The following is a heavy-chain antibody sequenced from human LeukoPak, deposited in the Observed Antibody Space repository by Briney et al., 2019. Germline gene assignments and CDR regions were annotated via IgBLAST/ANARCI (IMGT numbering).Heavy chain of an antibody. D-gene: IGHD5-12*01. CDR3: ARQSGYDQLFDY. CDR2: IYYSGST. CDR1: GGSIGSSSYY. J-gene: IGHJ4*02. Sequence: PSETLSLTCTVSGGSIGSSSYYWGWIRQPPGKGLEWIGSIYYSGSTYYNPSLKSRVTISVDTSKNQFSLKLSSVTAADTAVYYCARQSGYDQLFDYWGQGTLVTVSS. V-gene: IGHV4-39*01.